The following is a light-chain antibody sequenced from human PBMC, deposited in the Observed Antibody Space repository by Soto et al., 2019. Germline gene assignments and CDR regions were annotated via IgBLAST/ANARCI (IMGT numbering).Light chain of an antibody. CDR1: SSNIGSNY. J-gene: IGLJ3*02. CDR3: AAWDDSLRGV. Sequence: QSVLTQPPSASGTPGQRVTISCSGSSSNIGSNYVYWYQQLPGTAPKLLIHRNNQRPSGVPDRFSGSKSGTSASLAISGLRSEDEADYYCAAWDDSLRGVFGGGTQLTVL. CDR2: RNN. V-gene: IGLV1-47*01.